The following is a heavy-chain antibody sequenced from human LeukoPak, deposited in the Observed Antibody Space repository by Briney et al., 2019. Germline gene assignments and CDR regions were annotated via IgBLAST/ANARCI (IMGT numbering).Heavy chain of an antibody. D-gene: IGHD2-2*01. V-gene: IGHV3-30-3*01. CDR3: ARLSSSSWGY. CDR2: ISYDGSNK. Sequence: GGSLRLSCAASGFTFSSYAMHWVRQAPGKGLEWVAVISYDGSNKYYADSVKGRFTISRDNAKNSLHLQMNSLRAEDTAVYYCARLSSSSWGYWGQGTLVTVSS. CDR1: GFTFSSYA. J-gene: IGHJ4*02.